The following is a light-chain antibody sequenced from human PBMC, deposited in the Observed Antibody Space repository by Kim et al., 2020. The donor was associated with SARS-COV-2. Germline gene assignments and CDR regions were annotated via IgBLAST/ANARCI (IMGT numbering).Light chain of an antibody. CDR1: QSVSNN. V-gene: IGKV3-15*01. Sequence: EIVMTQSPATLSVSPGERGTLSCRASQSVSNNLAWYQHKPDQAPRLLIYATSTRATGIPARFSGSGSGTDFTLTISSLQSEDFAVYYCQQYNNWPRTFGQGTKVDIK. CDR2: ATS. J-gene: IGKJ1*01. CDR3: QQYNNWPRT.